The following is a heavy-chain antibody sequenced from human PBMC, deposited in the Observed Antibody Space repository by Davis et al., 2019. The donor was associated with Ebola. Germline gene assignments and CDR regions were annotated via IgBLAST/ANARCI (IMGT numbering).Heavy chain of an antibody. CDR2: IYYSGGT. D-gene: IGHD1-26*01. CDR1: GGSISSYY. CDR3: ARSQGVGALPSDY. J-gene: IGHJ4*02. V-gene: IGHV4-59*01. Sequence: MPSETLSLTCTVSGGSISSYYWSWIRQPPGKGLEWIGYIYYSGGTNYNPSLKSRVTISVDTSKNQFSLKLSSVTAADTAVYYCARSQGVGALPSDYWGQGTLVTVSS.